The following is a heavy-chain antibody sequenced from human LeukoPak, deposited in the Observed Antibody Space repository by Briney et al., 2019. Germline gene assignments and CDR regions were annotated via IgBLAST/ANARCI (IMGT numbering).Heavy chain of an antibody. CDR3: ARGSPSTYYYDSSGRNFDY. J-gene: IGHJ4*02. CDR2: IYYSGST. D-gene: IGHD3-22*01. Sequence: SETLSLTCTVSGGSISSYYWSWIRQPPGKGLEWIGYIYYSGSTNYNPSLKSRVTISVDTSKNQFSLKLSSVTAADTAVYYCARGSPSTYYYDSSGRNFDYWGQGTLVTVSS. V-gene: IGHV4-59*01. CDR1: GGSISSYY.